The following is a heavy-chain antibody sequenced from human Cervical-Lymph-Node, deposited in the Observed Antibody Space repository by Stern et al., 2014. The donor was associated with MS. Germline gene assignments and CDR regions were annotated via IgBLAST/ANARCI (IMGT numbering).Heavy chain of an antibody. CDR1: GFTFDDYA. D-gene: IGHD2-2*02. Sequence: EVQLVESGGGLVQPGRSLRLSCAASGFTFDDYAMHWVRQAPGKGLEWVSGVSWNSGTIDYADSVKSRFTISRDNAKNSLYLQMNSLRAEDTAFYYCAKDISPYTTHSQPDYWGQGTLVTVSS. CDR2: VSWNSGTI. V-gene: IGHV3-9*01. CDR3: AKDISPYTTHSQPDY. J-gene: IGHJ4*02.